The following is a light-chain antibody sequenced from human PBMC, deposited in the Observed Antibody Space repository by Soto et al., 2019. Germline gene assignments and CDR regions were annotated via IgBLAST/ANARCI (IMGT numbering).Light chain of an antibody. V-gene: IGKV1-5*03. CDR2: KAS. CDR1: QSISSW. J-gene: IGKJ1*01. Sequence: DIQMTQSPSTLSASVGDRVTITCRASQSISSWLAWYQQKPGTAPNPLIYKASTLQSGVPSRFSGSGSGTEFTLTISSLQPDDSATDYGQQYNDNWTFGQGTKVEIK. CDR3: QQYNDNWT.